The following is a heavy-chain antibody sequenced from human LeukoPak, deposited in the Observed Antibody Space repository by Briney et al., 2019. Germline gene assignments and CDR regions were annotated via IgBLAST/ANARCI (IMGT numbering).Heavy chain of an antibody. CDR2: IYYSGST. CDR1: GGSISSYY. V-gene: IGHV4-59*01. D-gene: IGHD4-11*01. J-gene: IGHJ4*02. CDR3: ASGTLTRDY. Sequence: SETLSLTCTVSGGSISSYYWSWLRQPPGKGLEWTGYIYYSGSTNYNPSLKSRVTISVDTSKNQFSLKLSSVTAADTAVYYCASGTLTRDYWGQGTLVTVSS.